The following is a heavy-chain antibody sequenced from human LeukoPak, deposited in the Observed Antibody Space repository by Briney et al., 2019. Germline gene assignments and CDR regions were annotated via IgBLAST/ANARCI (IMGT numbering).Heavy chain of an antibody. J-gene: IGHJ4*02. D-gene: IGHD4-17*01. Sequence: SETLSLTCAVSGASISSRSSSWGWVRQPPGKGPEWIGSIYYSGLTYDNPSLKSRVSISVDPSKNHFSLKVSSVTAADTAVYYCASGTFDDYGDYDRGDYFDHWGQGTLVTVSS. CDR1: GASISSRSSS. V-gene: IGHV4-39*02. CDR2: IYYSGLT. CDR3: ASGTFDDYGDYDRGDYFDH.